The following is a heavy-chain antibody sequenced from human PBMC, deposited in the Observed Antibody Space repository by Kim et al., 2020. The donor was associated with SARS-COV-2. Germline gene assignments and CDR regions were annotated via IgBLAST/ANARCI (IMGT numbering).Heavy chain of an antibody. D-gene: IGHD3-10*01. CDR3: ARESYYGSGSYYNYYYGMDV. J-gene: IGHJ6*02. CDR2: IIPIFGTA. Sequence: SVKVSCKASGGTFSSYAISWVRQAPGQGLEWMGGIIPIFGTANYAQTFQVRVTITADESTSTAYMERSRLRSEDTAVYYCARESYYGSGSYYNYYYGMDVWGQGTKVIVSS. V-gene: IGHV1-69*13. CDR1: GGTFSSYA.